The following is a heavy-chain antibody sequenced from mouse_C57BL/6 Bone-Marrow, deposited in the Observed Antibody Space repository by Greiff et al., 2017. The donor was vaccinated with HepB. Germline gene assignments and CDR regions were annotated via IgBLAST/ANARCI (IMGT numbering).Heavy chain of an antibody. CDR2: IWSGGST. V-gene: IGHV2-2*01. D-gene: IGHD2-10*02. J-gene: IGHJ2*01. CDR1: GFSLTSYG. CDR3: ARSPYGKQSYYFDY. Sequence: QVQLKESGPGLVQPSQSLSITCTVSGFSLTSYGVHWVRQSPGKGLEWLGVIWSGGSTDYNAAFISRLSISKDNSKSQVFFKMNSLQADDTAIYYCARSPYGKQSYYFDYWGQGTTLTVSS.